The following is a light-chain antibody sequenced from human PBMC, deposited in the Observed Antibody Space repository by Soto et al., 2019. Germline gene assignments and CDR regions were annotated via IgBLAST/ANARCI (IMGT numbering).Light chain of an antibody. CDR2: GAS. J-gene: IGKJ2*01. CDR3: QQYDNRPPHT. V-gene: IGKV1-33*01. CDR1: QDISNY. Sequence: DIQMTQSPSSLSASLGDRVTITCQASQDISNYLNWYQQKPGKAPKRLIYGASNLETGVPSRLSGTGSGTDFTFSISSLQHEDIATYYCQQYDNRPPHTFGQGTKVDLK.